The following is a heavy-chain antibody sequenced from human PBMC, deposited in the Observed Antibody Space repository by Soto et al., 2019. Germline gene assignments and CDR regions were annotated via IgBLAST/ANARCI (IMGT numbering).Heavy chain of an antibody. Sequence: SVKVSCKASGGTFSSYAISWVRQAPGQGLEWMGGIIPIFGTANYAQKFQGRVTITADESTSTAYMELSSLRSEDTAVYYCASGYSSSYSVYYGMDVWGQGTTVTVSS. V-gene: IGHV1-69*13. CDR3: ASGYSSSYSVYYGMDV. J-gene: IGHJ6*02. D-gene: IGHD6-6*01. CDR1: GGTFSSYA. CDR2: IIPIFGTA.